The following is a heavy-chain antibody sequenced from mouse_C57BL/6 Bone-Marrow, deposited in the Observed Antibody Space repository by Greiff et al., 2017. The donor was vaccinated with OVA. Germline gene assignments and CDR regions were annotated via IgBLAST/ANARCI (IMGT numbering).Heavy chain of an antibody. CDR3: ATWFAY. J-gene: IGHJ3*01. Sequence: VQLKESGGGLVKPGGSLKLSCAASGFTFSDYGMHWVRQAPEKGLEWVAYISSGSSTIYYAATVKGRFTISRDNAKNTLFLQMTSLRSEDTAMYYCATWFAYWGQGTLVTVSA. V-gene: IGHV5-17*01. CDR1: GFTFSDYG. CDR2: ISSGSSTI.